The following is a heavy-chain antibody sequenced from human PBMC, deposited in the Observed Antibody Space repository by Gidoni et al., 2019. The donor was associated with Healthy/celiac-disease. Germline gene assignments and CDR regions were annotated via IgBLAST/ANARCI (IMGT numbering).Heavy chain of an antibody. CDR3: ARPMGGSSSWYGDFQH. CDR2: IYYSGST. J-gene: IGHJ1*01. D-gene: IGHD6-13*01. V-gene: IGHV4-39*01. Sequence: QLQLQESGPGLVKPSETLSLTCTVSGGSSSSSCYYWGWIRQPPGKGLEWIGSIYYSGSTYYNPSLKSRVTISVDTSKNQFSLKLSSVTAADTAVYYCARPMGGSSSWYGDFQHWGQGTLVTVSS. CDR1: GGSSSSSCYY.